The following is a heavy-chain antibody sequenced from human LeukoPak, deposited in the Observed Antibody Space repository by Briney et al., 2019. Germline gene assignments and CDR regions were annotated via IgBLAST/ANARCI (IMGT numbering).Heavy chain of an antibody. CDR2: ISAYNGNT. D-gene: IGHD2-2*01. Sequence: GASVKVSCKASGYTFTSYGISWVRQAPAQGLEWMGWISAYNGNTMYPQKLKGRVTMTTDTSTSTAYMELRSLRSDDTAVYYCAREHCSSTSCYSGGPNIRNYGMDVWGQGTTVTVSS. J-gene: IGHJ6*02. CDR3: AREHCSSTSCYSGGPNIRNYGMDV. V-gene: IGHV1-18*01. CDR1: GYTFTSYG.